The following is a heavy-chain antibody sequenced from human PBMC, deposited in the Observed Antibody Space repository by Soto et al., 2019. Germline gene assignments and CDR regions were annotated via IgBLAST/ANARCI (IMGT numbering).Heavy chain of an antibody. CDR1: GFTFSSYS. D-gene: IGHD3-22*01. V-gene: IGHV3-21*01. CDR2: ISGSSSYI. J-gene: IGHJ4*02. Sequence: GGSLRLSCAASGFTFSSYSMNWVRQAPGKGLEWVSSISGSSSYIYYADSVKGRFTISRDNAKNSLYLQMNSLRAEDTAVYYCARITYYYDSSGSWGQGTLVTVSS. CDR3: ARITYYYDSSGS.